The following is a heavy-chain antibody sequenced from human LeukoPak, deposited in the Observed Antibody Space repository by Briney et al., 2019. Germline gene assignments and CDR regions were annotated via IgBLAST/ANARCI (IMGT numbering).Heavy chain of an antibody. CDR1: GFTFSNYA. Sequence: GGSLRLSCAASGFTFSNYAMNWVRQAPGKGLEWVSALGDNDGRTFYADSVKGRFTISRDNSKNTLSLQMNSLRAEDTAVYYCAKGIELWLTYFDHWGQGTLVTASS. V-gene: IGHV3-23*01. J-gene: IGHJ4*02. D-gene: IGHD5-18*01. CDR2: LGDNDGRT. CDR3: AKGIELWLTYFDH.